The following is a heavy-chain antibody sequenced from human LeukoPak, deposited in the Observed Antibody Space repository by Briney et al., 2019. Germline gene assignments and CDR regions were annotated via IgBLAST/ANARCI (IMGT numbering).Heavy chain of an antibody. V-gene: IGHV3-23*01. CDR3: ARVDSGNYDY. D-gene: IGHD1-26*01. Sequence: PGGSLRPSCAASGFRFSSYVMSWVRQAPGKGLEYVSSIDGSDGASYYADSVKGRFTISRDNSKNTLFLQMNSLRVEDTAVYYCARVDSGNYDYWGQGTLLTVSS. CDR2: IDGSDGAS. J-gene: IGHJ4*02. CDR1: GFRFSSYV.